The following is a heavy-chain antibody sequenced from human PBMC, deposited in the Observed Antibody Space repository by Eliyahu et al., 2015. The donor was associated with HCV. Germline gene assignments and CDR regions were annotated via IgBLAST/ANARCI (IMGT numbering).Heavy chain of an antibody. CDR2: IYPXGST. CDR3: ARSWFGEFSL. D-gene: IGHD3-10*01. Sequence: QVQLQESGPRLVRPSGXLSLTCXVSGTSMXKXNWWSWVRQPPGEGLEWIGEIYPXGSTKYNPSLKSRVTISVDKSKSQFSLRLTSVTAADTAVYYCARSWFGEFSLWGQGTLVTVSS. J-gene: IGHJ4*02. V-gene: IGHV4-4*02. CDR1: GTSMXKXNW.